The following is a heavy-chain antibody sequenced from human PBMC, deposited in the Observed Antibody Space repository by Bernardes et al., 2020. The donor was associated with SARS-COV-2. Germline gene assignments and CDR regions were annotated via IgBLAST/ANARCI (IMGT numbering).Heavy chain of an antibody. J-gene: IGHJ5*02. Sequence: SETLSLTCTVSGGSVTSGGNYWSWIRQPAGRGLEWIGRIHTSGITRYNPSLRSRLNISLDTSKNQFSLRLSSVTAADTAVYYCAREKYGGNSANLWGQGTLVTVSS. CDR1: GGSVTSGGNY. CDR2: IHTSGIT. CDR3: AREKYGGNSANL. D-gene: IGHD2-15*01. V-gene: IGHV4-61*02.